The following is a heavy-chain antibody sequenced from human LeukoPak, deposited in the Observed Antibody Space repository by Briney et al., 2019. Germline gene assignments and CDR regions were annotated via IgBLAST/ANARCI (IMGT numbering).Heavy chain of an antibody. CDR3: ARGRWLQLVLEAFDI. D-gene: IGHD5-24*01. J-gene: IGHJ3*02. CDR2: TYYRSKWYN. V-gene: IGHV6-1*01. CDR1: GDSFSSNSAA. Sequence: SQTLSLTCALSGDSFSSNSAAWNWVRQSPTRGLEWLGRTYYRSKWYNDYAVSVKSRITINPDTSKNQFSLQLNSVTPEDTAVYYCARGRWLQLVLEAFDIWGQGTMVTVSS.